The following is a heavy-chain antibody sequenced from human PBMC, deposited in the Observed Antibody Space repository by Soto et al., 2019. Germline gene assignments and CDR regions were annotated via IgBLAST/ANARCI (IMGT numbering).Heavy chain of an antibody. CDR3: ARQSVYYYYYMDV. CDR1: GGSISSYY. V-gene: IGHV4-59*08. CDR2: VYYSGST. Sequence: LETLSLTCTVSGGSISSYYWSWIRQPPGKGLEWIGYVYYSGSTNYNPSLKSRVTISVDTSKNQFSLKLSSVTAADTAVYYCARQSVYYYYYMDVWGKGTTVTV. J-gene: IGHJ6*03.